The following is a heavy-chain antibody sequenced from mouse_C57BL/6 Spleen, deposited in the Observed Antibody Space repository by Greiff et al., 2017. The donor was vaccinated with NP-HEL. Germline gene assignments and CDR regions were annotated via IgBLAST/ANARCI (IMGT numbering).Heavy chain of an antibody. J-gene: IGHJ3*01. CDR2: IYPGSGST. D-gene: IGHD2-4*01. Sequence: VQLQQPGAELVKPGASVKMSCKASGYTFTSYWITWVKQRPGQGLEWIGDIYPGSGSTNYNEKFKSKATLTVDTSSSTAYMQLTRLTSEDSAVYYCARYESYDYLYAYWGQGALVTVAA. V-gene: IGHV1-55*01. CDR1: GYTFTSYW. CDR3: ARYESYDYLYAY.